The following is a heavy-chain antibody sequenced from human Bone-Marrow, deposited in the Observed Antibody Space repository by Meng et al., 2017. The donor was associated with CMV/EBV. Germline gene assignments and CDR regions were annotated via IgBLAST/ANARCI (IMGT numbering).Heavy chain of an antibody. CDR2: INPYDGGT. J-gene: IGHJ4*02. V-gene: IGHV1-2*02. CDR3: ARVDGG. Sequence: SVNVSCKTSEYTFTANYIYWVRQAPGQGLEWMGRINPYDGGTKYTQKFQGRVTMTRDRSTSTVYMELSRLRSDDTAVFYCARVDGGWGQGTLVTVSS. CDR1: EYTFTANY. D-gene: IGHD5-24*01.